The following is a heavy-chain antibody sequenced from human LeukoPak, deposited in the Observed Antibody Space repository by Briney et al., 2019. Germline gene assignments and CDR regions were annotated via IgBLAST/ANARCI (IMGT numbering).Heavy chain of an antibody. D-gene: IGHD6-19*01. CDR2: IYNSGST. Sequence: KPSETLSLTCTVSGVSISSYYWSWLRQPPGKGLEWIGYIYNSGSTKYNPSLKSRVTISVDTPKNQVSLKLSSVTAADTAVYYCARPSGSGWYYFDYWGQGTLVTVSS. J-gene: IGHJ4*02. V-gene: IGHV4-59*08. CDR1: GVSISSYY. CDR3: ARPSGSGWYYFDY.